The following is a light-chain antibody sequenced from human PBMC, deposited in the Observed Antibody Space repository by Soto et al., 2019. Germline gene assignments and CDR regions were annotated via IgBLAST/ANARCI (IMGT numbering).Light chain of an antibody. J-gene: IGKJ1*01. CDR2: QVS. CDR1: QSLVYGDGNTY. CDR3: MQGTHWPPWT. V-gene: IGKV2-30*01. Sequence: DVVMTQSPLSLPVTLGQPASISCRSSQSLVYGDGNTYLNWFQQRPGQSPRRLIYQVSNRDSGVPDRFSGSGSATDFTLKISRVEAEDVGVYYCMQGTHWPPWTFGQGTKVEIK.